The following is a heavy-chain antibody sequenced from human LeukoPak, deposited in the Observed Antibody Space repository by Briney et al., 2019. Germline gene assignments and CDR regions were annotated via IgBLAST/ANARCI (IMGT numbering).Heavy chain of an antibody. D-gene: IGHD4-17*01. CDR2: IYYSGST. CDR1: GGSISSYY. Sequence: SETLSLTCTVSGGSISSYYWSWIRQPPGKGLEWIGYIYYSGSTNYNPSLKSRVTISVDTSKNQFSLKLSSVTAADTAVYYCASLYGDYEGLAYWGQGTLVTVSS. V-gene: IGHV4-59*01. CDR3: ASLYGDYEGLAY. J-gene: IGHJ4*02.